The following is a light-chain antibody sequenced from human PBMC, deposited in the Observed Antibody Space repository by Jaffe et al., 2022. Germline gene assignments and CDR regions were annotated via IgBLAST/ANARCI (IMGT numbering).Light chain of an antibody. J-gene: IGKJ1*01. V-gene: IGKV1-5*03. CDR1: QFISRW. CDR2: QAS. Sequence: DIQMTQSPSTLSASVGDRVTISCRASQFISRWLAWYQQKPGKAPKLLIYQASALETGVPSRFSGRGSGTEFTLTISSLQPEDFATYYCQQYTTILGTFGRGTKVEIK. CDR3: QQYTTILGT.